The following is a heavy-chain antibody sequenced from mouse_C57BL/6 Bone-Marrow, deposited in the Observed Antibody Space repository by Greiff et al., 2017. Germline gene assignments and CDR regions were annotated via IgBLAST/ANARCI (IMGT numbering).Heavy chain of an antibody. V-gene: IGHV1-39*01. J-gene: IGHJ2*01. Sequence: EVKLMESGPELVKPGASVKISCKASGYSFTDYNMNWVKQSNGKSLEWIGVINPNYGTTSYNQKFKGKATLTVDQSSSTAYMQLNSLTSEDSAVYYCARWAHYYGTDYFDYWGQGTTLTVSS. CDR2: INPNYGTT. CDR1: GYSFTDYN. D-gene: IGHD1-1*01. CDR3: ARWAHYYGTDYFDY.